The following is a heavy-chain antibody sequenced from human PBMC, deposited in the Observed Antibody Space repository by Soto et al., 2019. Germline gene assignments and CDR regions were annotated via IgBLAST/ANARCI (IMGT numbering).Heavy chain of an antibody. Sequence: ASVKVSCKASGYTFTSYYISWVRQATGQGFEWMGWISAYNGNTSYAQKLQGRVTMTTDTSTSTAYMELRSLRSDDTAVYYCARYYDSSGYYYGNYYYYGMDVWGQGTTVTVSS. J-gene: IGHJ6*02. CDR3: ARYYDSSGYYYGNYYYYGMDV. D-gene: IGHD3-22*01. CDR2: ISAYNGNT. V-gene: IGHV1-18*01. CDR1: GYTFTSYY.